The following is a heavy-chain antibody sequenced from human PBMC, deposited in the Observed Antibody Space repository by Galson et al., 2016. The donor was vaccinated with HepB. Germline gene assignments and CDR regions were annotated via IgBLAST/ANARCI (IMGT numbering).Heavy chain of an antibody. CDR1: GFIVSSNH. CDR2: IYSGGSR. V-gene: IGHV3-53*01. J-gene: IGHJ4*02. D-gene: IGHD4-17*01. Sequence: SLRLSCAASGFIVSSNHMSWVRQAPGKGLEWVSVIYSGGSRYYADSVKGRFTISRDNSKNTLYLQMHSLRAEDTAVYYCARHGDNCFDCWGQGTLVTVSS. CDR3: ARHGDNCFDC.